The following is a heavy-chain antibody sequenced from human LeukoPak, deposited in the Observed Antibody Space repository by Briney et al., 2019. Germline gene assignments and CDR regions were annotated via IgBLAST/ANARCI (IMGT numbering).Heavy chain of an antibody. V-gene: IGHV3-23*01. CDR1: GFTFNSHA. CDR2: VTADGTNT. D-gene: IGHD3-22*01. CDR3: AYYDSSGYYYGRLRY. J-gene: IGHJ4*02. Sequence: GGSLRFSCAAYGFTFNSHAMSWVRQIPGKGLVWVSSVTADGTNTHFADSVKGRFTISRDNSKNTLYLHMNSLRVDDTAVYFCAYYDSSGYYYGRLRYWGQGTPVTVSS.